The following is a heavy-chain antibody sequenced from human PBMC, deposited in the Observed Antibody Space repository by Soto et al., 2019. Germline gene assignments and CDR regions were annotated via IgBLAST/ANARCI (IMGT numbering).Heavy chain of an antibody. Sequence: EVQLVESGGGSVQPGRSLRLSCAASGFTFDDYAMHWVRQAPGKGLEWVSGISWNSGSIGYADSVKGRFTISRDNAKNSLYLQMNSLRAEDTALYYCAKEYCSGGSCYPDAFDIWGQGTMVTVSS. CDR1: GFTFDDYA. V-gene: IGHV3-9*01. D-gene: IGHD2-15*01. CDR2: ISWNSGSI. CDR3: AKEYCSGGSCYPDAFDI. J-gene: IGHJ3*02.